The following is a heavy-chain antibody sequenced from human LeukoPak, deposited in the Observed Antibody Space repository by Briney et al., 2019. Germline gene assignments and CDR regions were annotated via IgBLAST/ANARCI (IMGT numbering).Heavy chain of an antibody. CDR3: ARVVEMATIRGAFDI. CDR1: GGTFSSYA. CDR2: IIPIFGTA. Sequence: SVKVSCKASGGTFSSYAISWVRQAPGQGLEWMGRIIPIFGTANYAQKFQGRVTITTDESTSTAYMELSSLRSEDTAVYYCARVVEMATIRGAFDIWGQGAMVTVSS. V-gene: IGHV1-69*05. J-gene: IGHJ3*02. D-gene: IGHD5-24*01.